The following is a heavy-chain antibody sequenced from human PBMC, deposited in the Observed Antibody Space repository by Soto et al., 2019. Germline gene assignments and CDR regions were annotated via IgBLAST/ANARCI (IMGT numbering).Heavy chain of an antibody. D-gene: IGHD6-19*01. CDR3: SLWLVDSRNYYYGMDV. V-gene: IGHV1-69*13. CDR1: GGTFSSYA. Sequence: GASVKVSCKASGGTFSSYAISWVRQAPGQGLEWMGGIIPIFGTANYAQKFQGRVTITADESTSTAYMELSSLRSEDTAVYYCSLWLVDSRNYYYGMDVWGQGTTVTVSS. J-gene: IGHJ6*02. CDR2: IIPIFGTA.